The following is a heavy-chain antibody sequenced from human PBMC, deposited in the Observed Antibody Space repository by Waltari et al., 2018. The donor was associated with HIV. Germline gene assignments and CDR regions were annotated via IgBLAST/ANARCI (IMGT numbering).Heavy chain of an antibody. CDR1: GGSISRSRYF. J-gene: IGHJ4*02. V-gene: IGHV4-39*01. CDR3: ARRHVDTALVRWGLDD. Sequence: QLQLQESGPGLVKPSETLSLTCTVSGGSISRSRYFWGWIGQPPGKGQEWSGSIYYSGRTYYNPSLKSRVTIYVDTPQKQCSLILISVTAADTAVYYCARRHVDTALVRWGLDDWGQGTLVTVSS. D-gene: IGHD5-18*01. CDR2: IYYSGRT.